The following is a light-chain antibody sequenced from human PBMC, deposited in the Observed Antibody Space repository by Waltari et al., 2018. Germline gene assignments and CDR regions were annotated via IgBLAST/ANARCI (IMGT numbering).Light chain of an antibody. CDR2: DAS. Sequence: SCRASQSMSRFLAVYQQKPGQAPRLLIYDASSRATGIPDRFSGSGSGTDFSLTISRLEPEDIAVYYCQKYGSLPATFGQGTKVEIK. CDR3: QKYGSLPAT. J-gene: IGKJ1*01. CDR1: QSMSRF. V-gene: IGKV3-20*01.